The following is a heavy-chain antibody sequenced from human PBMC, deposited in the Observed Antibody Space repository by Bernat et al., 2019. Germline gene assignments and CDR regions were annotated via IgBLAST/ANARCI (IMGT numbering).Heavy chain of an antibody. Sequence: QITLKESGPTLVKPTQTLTLTCTFSGFSLSTSGVGVGWLRQPPGKALDWLALIYWDADKRYSPSLKSRLTITMNTSKNKVVLTITNMDPVDTATYNCAHTHITERAEFGVVTDIDVWGKGTTVTVSS. CDR1: GFSLSTSGVG. D-gene: IGHD3-3*01. V-gene: IGHV2-5*02. J-gene: IGHJ6*03. CDR3: AHTHITERAEFGVVTDIDV. CDR2: IYWDADK.